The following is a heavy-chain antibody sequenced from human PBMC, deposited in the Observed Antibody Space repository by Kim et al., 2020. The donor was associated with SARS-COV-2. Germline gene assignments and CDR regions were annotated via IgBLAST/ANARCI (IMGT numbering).Heavy chain of an antibody. J-gene: IGHJ4*02. CDR1: GGSFSGYY. CDR3: AREHSGWSSPIDY. V-gene: IGHV4-34*01. CDR2: INHSGST. D-gene: IGHD6-19*01. Sequence: SETLSLTCAVYGGSFSGYYWSWIRQPPGKGLEWIGEINHSGSTNYNPSLKSRVTISVDTSKNQFSLKLSSVTAADTAVYYCAREHSGWSSPIDYWGQGTLVTVSS.